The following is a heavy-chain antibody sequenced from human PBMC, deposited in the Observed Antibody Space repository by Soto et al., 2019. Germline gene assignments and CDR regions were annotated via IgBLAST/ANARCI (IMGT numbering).Heavy chain of an antibody. CDR2: ISISSSYI. V-gene: IGHV3-21*01. D-gene: IGHD1-1*01. Sequence: GGSLRLSCAASGFTFSIYSMNWVRQAPGKGLEWVSSISISSSYIYYADSVKGRFTNSRDNAKNSLYLQMNSLRAEDTAVYYCARDRVMYNWNDGNYHYDYGLDVWGQGTTVTVSS. J-gene: IGHJ6*02. CDR3: ARDRVMYNWNDGNYHYDYGLDV. CDR1: GFTFSIYS.